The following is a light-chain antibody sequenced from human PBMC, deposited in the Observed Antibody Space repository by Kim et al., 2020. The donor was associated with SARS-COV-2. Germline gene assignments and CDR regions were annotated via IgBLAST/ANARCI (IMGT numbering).Light chain of an antibody. CDR3: SSYTSSATYVV. V-gene: IGLV2-14*03. CDR1: SSDVGGYNY. CDR2: DVS. Sequence: QSALTQPASVSGSPGQSITISCSGTSSDVGGYNYVCWHQQHPGKAPKLLIFDVSYRPSGVSNRFSGSKSGNTASLTISGLQAEDEAHYYCSSYTSSATYVVFGGGTQLTVL. J-gene: IGLJ2*01.